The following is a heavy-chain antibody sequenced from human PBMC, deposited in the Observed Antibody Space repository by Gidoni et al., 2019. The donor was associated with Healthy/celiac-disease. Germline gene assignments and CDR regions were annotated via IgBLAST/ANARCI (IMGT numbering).Heavy chain of an antibody. V-gene: IGHV4-34*01. CDR1: GGSFSGYY. J-gene: IGHJ6*02. D-gene: IGHD3-10*01. CDR2: INHSGST. Sequence: QVQLQQWGAGLLKPSETLSLNCAVYGGSFSGYYWSWIRQPPGKGLEWIGEINHSGSTNYNPSLKIRVTISVDTSKNQFSLKLSSVTAADTAVYYCARVWQNYYGSGYGMDVWGQGTTVTFSS. CDR3: ARVWQNYYGSGYGMDV.